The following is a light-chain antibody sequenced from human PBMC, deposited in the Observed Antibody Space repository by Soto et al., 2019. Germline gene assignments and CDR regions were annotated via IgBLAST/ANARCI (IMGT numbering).Light chain of an antibody. Sequence: DIVLTQSPATLSLSPGERATLSCRASQSVSKWLVWYQQKPGQAPRLLIYDASTRASDIPARFSGSGSGTDFTLTISRLEPEDFAVYFCQQYGSSPFTFGPGTKVDIK. J-gene: IGKJ3*01. V-gene: IGKV3-20*01. CDR1: QSVSKW. CDR3: QQYGSSPFT. CDR2: DAS.